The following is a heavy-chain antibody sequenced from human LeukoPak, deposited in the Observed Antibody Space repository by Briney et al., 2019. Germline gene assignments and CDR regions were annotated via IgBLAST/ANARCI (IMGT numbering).Heavy chain of an antibody. D-gene: IGHD1-1*01. V-gene: IGHV3-73*01. CDR2: IRSKANSYAT. CDR3: AQATGTLRY. CDR1: GFTFSGSA. J-gene: IGHJ4*02. Sequence: GGSLRLSCAASGFTFSGSAMHWVRQASGKGLEWVGRIRSKANSYATAYAASVKGRFTISRDISKNTLHLQMSSLTAEDTATYYCAQATGTLRYWGQGTLVTLSS.